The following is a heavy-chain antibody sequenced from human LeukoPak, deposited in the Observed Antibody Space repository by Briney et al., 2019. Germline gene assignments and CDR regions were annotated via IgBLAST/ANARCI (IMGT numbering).Heavy chain of an antibody. CDR3: AREHSYIYGSQFFDL. J-gene: IGHJ2*01. CDR2: IYSGGST. D-gene: IGHD5-18*01. Sequence: GGSLRLSCAASGFTVSSNYMSWVRQAPGKGLEWVSVIYSGGSTYYADSVKGRFTISRDNSKNTLYLQMNSLRAEDTAVYYCAREHSYIYGSQFFDLWGRGTLVIVSS. V-gene: IGHV3-53*01. CDR1: GFTVSSNY.